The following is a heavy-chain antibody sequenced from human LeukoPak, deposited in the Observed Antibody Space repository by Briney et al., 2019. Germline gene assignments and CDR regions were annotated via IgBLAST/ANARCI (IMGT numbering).Heavy chain of an antibody. CDR3: AREWWGMVRGTSYGMDV. CDR2: ISSSGSTI. V-gene: IGHV3-48*03. D-gene: IGHD3-10*01. Sequence: QSGGSLRLSCAASGFTFSSYEMNWVRQAPGKGLEWVSYISSSGSTIYYADSVKGRFTIFRDNAKNSLYLQMNSLRAEDTAVYYCAREWWGMVRGTSYGMDVWGKGTTVTVSS. CDR1: GFTFSSYE. J-gene: IGHJ6*04.